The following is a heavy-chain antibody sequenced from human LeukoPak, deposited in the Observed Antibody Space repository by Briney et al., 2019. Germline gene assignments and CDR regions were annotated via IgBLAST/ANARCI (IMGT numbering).Heavy chain of an antibody. J-gene: IGHJ5*02. CDR1: GYTFTGYY. CDR3: ARDYYGSGPWFDP. CDR2: INPNSGGT. D-gene: IGHD3-10*01. V-gene: IGHV1-2*04. Sequence: GASVKVSCKASGYTFTGYYMHRVRQAPGQGLEWMGWINPNSGGTNYAQKFQGWVTMTRDTSISTAYMELSRLRSDDTAVYYCARDYYGSGPWFDPWGQGTLVTVSS.